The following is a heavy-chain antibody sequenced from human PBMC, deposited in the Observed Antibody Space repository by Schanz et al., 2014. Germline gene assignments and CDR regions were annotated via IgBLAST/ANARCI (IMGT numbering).Heavy chain of an antibody. V-gene: IGHV3-23*01. D-gene: IGHD6-13*01. CDR1: GFSFTTYA. Sequence: EVQLLESGGGLVQPGGSLRLSCASSGFSFTTYAMSWVRQAPGKGLEWVSSISSGGGSTYYADSVKGRFTISRDNSKNTLYLQMKSLRAEDAAVYYCAKSQGSSFDSWGQGTLVTASS. CDR2: ISSGGGST. CDR3: AKSQGSSFDS. J-gene: IGHJ4*02.